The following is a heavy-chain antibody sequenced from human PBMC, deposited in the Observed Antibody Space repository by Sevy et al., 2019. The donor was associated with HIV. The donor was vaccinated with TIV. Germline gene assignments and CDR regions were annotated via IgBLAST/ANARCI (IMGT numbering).Heavy chain of an antibody. Sequence: ASVKVSCRTSGXTFXXXXXHWVRQAPGQGLEXMGWINPNSGGTNYAQKFQGRVTMTTDTSISTAYMELSKLRSDDMAVYYCARGGGXXEXXXXXXXWGQGTMVTVSS. CDR1: GXTFXXXX. J-gene: IGHJ3*02. V-gene: IGHV1-2*02. CDR3: ARGGGXXEXXXXXXX. D-gene: IGHD3-16*01. CDR2: INPNSGGT.